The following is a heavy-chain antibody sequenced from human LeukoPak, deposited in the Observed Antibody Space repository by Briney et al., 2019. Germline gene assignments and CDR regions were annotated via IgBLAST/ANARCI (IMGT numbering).Heavy chain of an antibody. CDR2: ISYDGSNK. V-gene: IGHV3-30*04. D-gene: IGHD6-13*01. CDR1: GFTFSSYA. CDR3: ASPAEQLDYYYYGMDV. J-gene: IGHJ6*02. Sequence: PGGSLRLSCAASGFTFSSYAMHWARQAPGKGLEWVAVISYDGSNKYYADSVKGRFTISRDNSKNTLYLQMNSLRAEDTAVYYCASPAEQLDYYYYGMDVWGQGTTVTVSS.